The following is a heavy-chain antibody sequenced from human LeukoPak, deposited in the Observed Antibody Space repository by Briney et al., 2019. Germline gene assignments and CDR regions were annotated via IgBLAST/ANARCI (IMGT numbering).Heavy chain of an antibody. D-gene: IGHD3-10*01. J-gene: IGHJ5*02. CDR2: MNPNNGNT. V-gene: IGHV1-8*01. Sequence: ASVQVSCKASGFTFTSYDINWVRQASGQGLEWMGWMNPNNGNTGYAQKFQGRVTMTRDTSISTAYMELRGLRSEDTAVYYCVRDGEGVAISVNYWFDPWGQGTLVTVSS. CDR3: VRDGEGVAISVNYWFDP. CDR1: GFTFTSYD.